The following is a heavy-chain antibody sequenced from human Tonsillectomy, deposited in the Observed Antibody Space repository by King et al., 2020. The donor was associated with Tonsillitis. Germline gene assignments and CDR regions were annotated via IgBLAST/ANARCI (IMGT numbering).Heavy chain of an antibody. CDR3: FADYYDSSGYSYWFDP. Sequence: VQLVESGGGLVQPGGSLKLSCAASGFTFSGSAMHWVRQASGKGLEWVGRIRSKANSYATAYAASVKGRFTISRDDSKNTAYLQMNSLKTEDTAVYYCFADYYDSSGYSYWFDPWGQGTLVTVSS. D-gene: IGHD3-22*01. J-gene: IGHJ5*02. CDR1: GFTFSGSA. V-gene: IGHV3-73*01. CDR2: IRSKANSYAT.